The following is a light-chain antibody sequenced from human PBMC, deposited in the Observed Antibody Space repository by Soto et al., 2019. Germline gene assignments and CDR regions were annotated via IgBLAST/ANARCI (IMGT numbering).Light chain of an antibody. Sequence: QSALTQPPSASGSPGQSVTISSTGTSSDVGGYNYVSWYQQHPGKAPKLMIYQVSKRPSGVPDRFSGSKSGNTASLTVSGLQAEDEADYYCTSYAGSNNFFYVFGTGTKLTVL. V-gene: IGLV2-8*01. CDR2: QVS. CDR3: TSYAGSNNFFYV. CDR1: SSDVGGYNY. J-gene: IGLJ1*01.